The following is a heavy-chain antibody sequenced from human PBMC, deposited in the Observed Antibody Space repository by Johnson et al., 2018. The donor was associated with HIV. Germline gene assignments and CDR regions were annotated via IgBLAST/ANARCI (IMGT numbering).Heavy chain of an antibody. CDR3: GRGEEAYCGGDCYSGAFDI. Sequence: VHLVESGGDLVQPGGSLRLSCAASGFTFDDYGMSWVRQAPGKGLEWVSGISWNSGSIGYADTVKGRFTISRDNAKNSLYLQMNSLRAEDTALYYCGRGEEAYCGGDCYSGAFDIWGHGTMVTVSS. J-gene: IGHJ3*02. CDR1: GFTFDDYG. V-gene: IGHV3-20*04. D-gene: IGHD2-21*02. CDR2: ISWNSGSI.